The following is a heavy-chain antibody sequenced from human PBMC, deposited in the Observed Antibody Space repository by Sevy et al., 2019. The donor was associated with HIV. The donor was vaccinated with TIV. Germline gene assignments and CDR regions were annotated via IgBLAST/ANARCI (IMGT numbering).Heavy chain of an antibody. J-gene: IGHJ4*02. CDR1: GFIFSSYS. V-gene: IGHV3-48*02. CDR2: VSTGSNTI. CDR3: AIDPRDGGDY. Sequence: LSLTCAASGFIFSSYSMNWVRQAPGKGLEWISYVSTGSNTIYYADSVKGRFTVSRDNARSSLFLQMNSLRDEDTAVYYCAIDPRDGGDYWGQGTLVTVSS. D-gene: IGHD3-16*01.